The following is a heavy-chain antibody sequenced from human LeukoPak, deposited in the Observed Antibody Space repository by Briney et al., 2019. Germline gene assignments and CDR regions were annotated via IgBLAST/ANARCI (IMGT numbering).Heavy chain of an antibody. Sequence: GGSLRLSCAASGFTFNNAWMSWVRQAPGKGLEWIGRIRGKADGGTADYAAFVEGRLTISRGDSRSTVYLQINSLRIEDTAVYYCTAGRGLVWTYLDYWGPGTLVTVSS. CDR2: IRGKADGGTA. CDR1: GFTFNNAW. CDR3: TAGRGLVWTYLDY. J-gene: IGHJ4*02. V-gene: IGHV3-15*01. D-gene: IGHD3-10*01.